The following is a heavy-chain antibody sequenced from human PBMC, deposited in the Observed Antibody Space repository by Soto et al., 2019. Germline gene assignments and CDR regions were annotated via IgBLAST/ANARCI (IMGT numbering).Heavy chain of an antibody. J-gene: IGHJ4*02. V-gene: IGHV4-59*01. CDR1: CGSISSYY. CDR3: ARDRASISSGWSYYFDY. Sequence: SETLSLTCTVSCGSISSYYWSWIRQPPGKGLEWIGYIYYSGSTNYNPSLKSRVTISVDTSKNQFSLKLSSVTAADTAVYYCARDRASISSGWSYYFDYWGQGTLVTVSS. D-gene: IGHD6-19*01. CDR2: IYYSGST.